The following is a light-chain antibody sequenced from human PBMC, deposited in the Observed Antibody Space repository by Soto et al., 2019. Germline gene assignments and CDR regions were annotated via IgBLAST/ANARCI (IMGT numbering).Light chain of an antibody. CDR2: AAS. CDR3: QQSYNTPLT. V-gene: IGKV1-39*01. CDR1: QSISSY. J-gene: IGKJ4*01. Sequence: DIQMTQSPSSLSASGGDRVTITCRASQSISSYLNWYQQKPGKAPKLLIYAASSLQSGVPSRFSGSGSGTDFTLTISSLQPEDFATYYCQQSYNTPLTFGGGTKVDNK.